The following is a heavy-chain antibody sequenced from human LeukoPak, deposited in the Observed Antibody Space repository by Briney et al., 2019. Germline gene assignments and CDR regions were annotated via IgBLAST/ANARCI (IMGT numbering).Heavy chain of an antibody. CDR1: GGSISSYY. J-gene: IGHJ4*02. CDR3: ARGEQYYLDY. Sequence: SETLSLTCTVSGGSISSYYWSWIRQPPGKGLEWIGYIYYSGSTNYNPSLKSRVTISVDTSKNQFSLKLSSVTAADTAVYHCARGEQYYLDYWGQGTLVTVSS. CDR2: IYYSGST. V-gene: IGHV4-59*01. D-gene: IGHD3-16*01.